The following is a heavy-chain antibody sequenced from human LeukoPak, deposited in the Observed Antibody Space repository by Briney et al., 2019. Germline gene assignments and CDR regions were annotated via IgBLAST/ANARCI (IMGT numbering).Heavy chain of an antibody. Sequence: SETLSLTCTASGGSISSGDYYWSWIRQPPGKGLEWIGSIYYSGSTYYNPSLKSRVTISVDTSKNQFSLKLSSVTAADTAVYYCARVEYSSGWYYFDYWGQGTLVTVSS. CDR3: ARVEYSSGWYYFDY. CDR1: GGSISSGDYY. D-gene: IGHD6-19*01. J-gene: IGHJ4*02. CDR2: IYYSGST. V-gene: IGHV4-39*07.